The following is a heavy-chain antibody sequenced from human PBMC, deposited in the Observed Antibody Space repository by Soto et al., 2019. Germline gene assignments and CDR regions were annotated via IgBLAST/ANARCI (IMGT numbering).Heavy chain of an antibody. D-gene: IGHD6-19*01. CDR2: IYHSGST. CDR1: GGSISSSNW. Sequence: PSETLSLTCAVSGGSISSSNWWSWVRQPPGKGLEWIGEIYHSGSTNYSPSLKSRVTISVDKSKNQFSLKLSSVTAADTAVYYCARDLKWLPNYYYYGMDVWGQGTTVTVS. J-gene: IGHJ6*02. CDR3: ARDLKWLPNYYYYGMDV. V-gene: IGHV4-4*02.